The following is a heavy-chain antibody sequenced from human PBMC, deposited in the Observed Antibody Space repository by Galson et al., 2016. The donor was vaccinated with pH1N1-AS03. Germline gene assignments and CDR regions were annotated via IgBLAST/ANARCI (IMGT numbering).Heavy chain of an antibody. CDR2: IDASGST. J-gene: IGHJ3*02. CDR3: ARYYFEFLLEVVAVTGTEMGAFDI. V-gene: IGHV4-4*07. CDR1: TESFRGAY. Sequence: SETLSLTCTESTESFRGAYWTWVRQPPGRGLEWIGRIDASGSTNYNPSLKGRVTISVDTSSNQFSLKLRSVTAADTAVYYCARYYFEFLLEVVAVTGTEMGAFDIWGQGTAVTVSS. D-gene: IGHD6-19*01.